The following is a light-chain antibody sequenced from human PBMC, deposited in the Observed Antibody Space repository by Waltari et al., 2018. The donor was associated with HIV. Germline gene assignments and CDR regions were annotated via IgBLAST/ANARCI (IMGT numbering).Light chain of an antibody. CDR2: QVT. CDR1: RNDVGGYAH. V-gene: IGLV2-8*01. J-gene: IGLJ2*01. Sequence: QSALTQPPSASGSPGQSVTISCTGTRNDVGGYAHVSWYQPFPGKAPKLIIYQVTKRPAGVPDRFCGSKSGSTASLTVSGLQAEDEAYYYCTSYAGSTFTIFGGGTKLTVL. CDR3: TSYAGSTFTI.